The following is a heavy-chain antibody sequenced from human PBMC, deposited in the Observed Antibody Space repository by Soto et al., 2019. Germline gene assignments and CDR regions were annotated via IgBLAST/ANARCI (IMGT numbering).Heavy chain of an antibody. V-gene: IGHV3-23*01. Sequence: EVQLLESGGGLVQPGGSLRLSCAASGFTFSSYAMSWVRQAPGKGLEWVSTISGSGGSTYYADSVKGRFTISRDSCKNTLYLQMNSLRVEDTAVSHCAKAPYWDIVVGSYRRCHFDYWGQGTLVTVSS. CDR2: ISGSGGST. CDR3: AKAPYWDIVVGSYRRCHFDY. D-gene: IGHD2-2*01. J-gene: IGHJ4*02. CDR1: GFTFSSYA.